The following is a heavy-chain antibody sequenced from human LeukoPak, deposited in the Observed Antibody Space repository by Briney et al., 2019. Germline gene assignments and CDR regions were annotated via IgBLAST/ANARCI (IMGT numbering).Heavy chain of an antibody. D-gene: IGHD5-18*01. V-gene: IGHV3-74*01. CDR1: EFASRVNW. CDR2: INEDGTSA. J-gene: IGHJ4*02. CDR3: ARVPTNSYGFGQ. Sequence: GGPLRPSCAASEFASRVNWRHWVPKAQGKGLWWVAHINEDGTSASHADSVKGRFTISRDNAKNTLYLQMNSLTVEDTAVYYCARVPTNSYGFGQWGQGSLVTVSS.